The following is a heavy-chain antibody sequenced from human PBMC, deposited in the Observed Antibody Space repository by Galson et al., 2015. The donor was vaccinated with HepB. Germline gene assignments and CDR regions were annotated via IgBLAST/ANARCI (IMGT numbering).Heavy chain of an antibody. CDR3: TRDMRPFTSGWRAFDI. V-gene: IGHV4-59*01. CDR1: GGSISSYY. CDR2: IYNSGST. Sequence: ETLSLTCTVSGGSISSYYWSWIRQPPGKGLEWIGYIYNSGSTNYNPSLKSRVTISVDTAKNQFSLKLRSVTAADTAVYYCTRDMRPFTSGWRAFDIWGQGTMVTVPS. D-gene: IGHD6-19*01. J-gene: IGHJ3*02.